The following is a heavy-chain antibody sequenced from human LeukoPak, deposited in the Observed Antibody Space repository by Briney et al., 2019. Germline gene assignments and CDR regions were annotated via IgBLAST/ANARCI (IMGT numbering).Heavy chain of an antibody. CDR2: ISSSSSYI. D-gene: IGHD1-26*01. J-gene: IGHJ4*02. Sequence: PGGSLRLSCAASGFTFSSYSMNWVRQAPGKGLEWVSSISSSSSYIYYADSVKGRFTISRDNAKNSLYLQMSSLRVEDTAVYYCARDGSEEWELLLDYWGQGTLVTVSS. CDR3: ARDGSEEWELLLDY. V-gene: IGHV3-21*04. CDR1: GFTFSSYS.